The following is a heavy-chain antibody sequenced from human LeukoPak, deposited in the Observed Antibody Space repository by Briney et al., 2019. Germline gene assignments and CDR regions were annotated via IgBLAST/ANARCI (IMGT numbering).Heavy chain of an antibody. CDR2: ISGSGDYI. D-gene: IGHD2-2*02. CDR1: GFTFSTYW. V-gene: IGHV3-21*01. J-gene: IGHJ5*02. CDR3: ARDLVGCSSNSCYRWFDP. Sequence: GGSLRLSCAASGFTFSTYWMSWVRQAPGKGLEWVSSISGSGDYIYYADSVKGRFTLSRDNAKNSLYLQMSSLRAEDTAIYYCARDLVGCSSNSCYRWFDPWGQGTLVTVSS.